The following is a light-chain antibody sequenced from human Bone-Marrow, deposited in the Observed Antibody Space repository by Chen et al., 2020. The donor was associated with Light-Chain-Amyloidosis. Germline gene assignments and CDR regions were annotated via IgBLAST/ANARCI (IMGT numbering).Light chain of an antibody. CDR3: CSYAGRGKM. J-gene: IGLJ3*02. CDR2: EAK. CDR1: RSDVGTYNL. V-gene: IGLV2-23*01. Sequence: QSALTQPASVSGSPGQSITISCTGSRSDVGTYNLVSCYQHHPGKAPKLIIYEAKKRPSGVSNRFAGAMSGYTASLTISGLQAEYEADYYCCSYAGRGKMFGGGTKLTVL.